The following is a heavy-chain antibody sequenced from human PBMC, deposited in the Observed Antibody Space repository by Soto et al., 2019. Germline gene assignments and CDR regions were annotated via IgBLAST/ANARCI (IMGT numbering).Heavy chain of an antibody. Sequence: ASVKVSCKASGYTFRRFGIHWVRQAPGQRLEWMGWINVGNANTNYSEKVQARVIITADEPPSTAYMELSSLRSADTAVYYCARVYYDSSGYDYAGPCDYWG. CDR2: INVGNANT. CDR3: ARVYYDSSGYDYAGPCDY. CDR1: GYTFRRFG. V-gene: IGHV1-3*01. J-gene: IGHJ4*01. D-gene: IGHD3-22*01.